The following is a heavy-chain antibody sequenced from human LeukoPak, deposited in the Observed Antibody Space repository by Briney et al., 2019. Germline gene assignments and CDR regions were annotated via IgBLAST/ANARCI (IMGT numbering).Heavy chain of an antibody. CDR1: GGSISSGSYY. J-gene: IGHJ3*02. CDR3: ARDKVDIWSGYYTSDAFDI. Sequence: RSSETLSLTCTVSGGSISSGSYYWSWIRQPAGKGLERIGRIYTSGSTNYNPSLKSRVTISVDTSKNQFSLKLSSVTAADTAVYYCARDKVDIWSGYYTSDAFDIWGQGTMVTVSS. D-gene: IGHD3-3*01. V-gene: IGHV4-61*02. CDR2: IYTSGST.